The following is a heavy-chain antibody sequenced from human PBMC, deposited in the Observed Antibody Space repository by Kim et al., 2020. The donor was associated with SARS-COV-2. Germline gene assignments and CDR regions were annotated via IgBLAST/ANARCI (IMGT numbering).Heavy chain of an antibody. D-gene: IGHD1-26*01. V-gene: IGHV4-39*01. CDR1: GGSISSSSYY. CDR3: ATRDLSGELRNWFDP. CDR2: IYYSGST. J-gene: IGHJ5*02. Sequence: SETLSLTCTVSGGSISSSSYYWGWIRQPPGKGLEWIGSIYYSGSTYYNPSLKSRVTISVDTSKNQFSLKLSSVTAADTAVYYCATRDLSGELRNWFDPWGQGTLVTVSS.